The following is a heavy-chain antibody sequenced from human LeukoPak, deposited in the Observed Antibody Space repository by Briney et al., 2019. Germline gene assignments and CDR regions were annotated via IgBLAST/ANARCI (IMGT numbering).Heavy chain of an antibody. CDR3: ARVSRGKWELLGAHDY. Sequence: KAGGSLRLSCAASGFTFSSYSMNWVRQAPGKGLEWVSSISTSSSYIYYADSLKGRFTISRHNAKSSLFLQMNSLRADDTAVYYCARVSRGKWELLGAHDYWGQGTLVTVSS. CDR2: ISTSSSYI. V-gene: IGHV3-21*01. CDR1: GFTFSSYS. J-gene: IGHJ4*02. D-gene: IGHD1-26*01.